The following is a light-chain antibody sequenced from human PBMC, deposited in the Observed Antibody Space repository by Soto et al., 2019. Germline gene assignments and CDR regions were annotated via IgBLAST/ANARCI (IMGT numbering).Light chain of an antibody. J-gene: IGLJ3*02. CDR1: AGAVTFGHY. CDR3: SLFYDGTVV. Sequence: QAVVTQEPSLTVSPGGTVTLSCDSSAGAVTFGHYPYWFQQKPGQAPRTLIFDTIKKHSWTPARFSGSLLGGKAALTLSGAQPEDEADYYCSLFYDGTVVIGGGTKVTVL. CDR2: DTI. V-gene: IGLV7-46*01.